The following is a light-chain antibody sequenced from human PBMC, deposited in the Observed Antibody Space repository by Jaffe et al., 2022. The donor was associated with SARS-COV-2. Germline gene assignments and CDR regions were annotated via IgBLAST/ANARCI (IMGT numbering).Light chain of an antibody. V-gene: IGKV3-20*01. Sequence: EIVLTQSPGTLSLSPGERATLSCRASQSVSSSYVAWYQQKAGQAPRLLFYGASSRATGIPDRFSDSGSGTDFTLTISRLEPEDFAVYYCQQYGSFPNTFGQGTKLEIK. CDR3: QQYGSFPNT. CDR2: GAS. J-gene: IGKJ2*01. CDR1: QSVSSSY.